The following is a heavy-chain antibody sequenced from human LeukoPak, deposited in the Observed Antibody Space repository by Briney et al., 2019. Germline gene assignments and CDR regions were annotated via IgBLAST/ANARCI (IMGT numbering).Heavy chain of an antibody. CDR2: IYYSGST. CDR3: ARESTFGGVIVPFDY. J-gene: IGHJ4*02. CDR1: RGSISSYY. V-gene: IGHV4-59*13. Sequence: SETLSLTCTVSRGSISSYYWSWMRQPPGKGLEWIGYIYYSGSTNYNPSLKSRVTISVDTSKNQFSLKLSSVTAADTAVYYCARESTFGGVIVPFDYWGQGTLVPVSP. D-gene: IGHD3-16*02.